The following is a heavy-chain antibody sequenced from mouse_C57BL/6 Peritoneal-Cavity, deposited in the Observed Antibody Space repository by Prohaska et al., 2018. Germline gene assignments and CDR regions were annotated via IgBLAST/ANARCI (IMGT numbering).Heavy chain of an antibody. V-gene: IGHV1-59*01. CDR3: ARVGFAY. J-gene: IGHJ3*01. Sequence: QRPGQGLEWIGVIDPSDSYTNYNQKFKGKATLTVDTSSSTAYMQLSSLTSEDSAVYYGARVGFAYWGQGTLVTVSA. CDR2: IDPSDSYT.